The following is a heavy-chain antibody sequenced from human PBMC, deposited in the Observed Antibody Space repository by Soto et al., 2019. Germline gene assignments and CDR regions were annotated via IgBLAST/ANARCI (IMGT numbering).Heavy chain of an antibody. D-gene: IGHD5-12*01. V-gene: IGHV3-33*01. CDR1: GFTFSSYG. J-gene: IGHJ5*02. CDR3: ARDGGCRDGYTVGCNWFDP. CDR2: ICYDGSKK. Sequence: QVQLVESGGGVVQPGRSLRLSCAASGFTFSSYGMHWVRQAPGKGLEWVAVICYDGSKKYYADSVKGRVTIARDNSKNTLYLQMNSLRAEDTAVYYCARDGGCRDGYTVGCNWFDPWGQGTRVTVSS.